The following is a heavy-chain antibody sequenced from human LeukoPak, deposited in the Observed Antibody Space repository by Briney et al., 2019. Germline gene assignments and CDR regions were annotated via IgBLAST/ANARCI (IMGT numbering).Heavy chain of an antibody. CDR2: IIPIFGTA. J-gene: IGHJ5*02. CDR3: ATGAYCSSSSCYFNCFDG. V-gene: IGHV1-69*05. CDR1: GGTFSSYA. Sequence: SVKVSCKASGGTFSSYAISWVRQAPGQGLEWMGWIIPIFGTANYAQKFQGRVTITTDESTSTAYMELSSLRSEETAVYYCATGAYCSSSSCYFNCFDGWGQGILVTVSS. D-gene: IGHD2-2*01.